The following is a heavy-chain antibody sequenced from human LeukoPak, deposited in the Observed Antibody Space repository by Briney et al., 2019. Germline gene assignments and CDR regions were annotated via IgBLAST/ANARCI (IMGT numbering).Heavy chain of an antibody. D-gene: IGHD3-10*01. CDR1: GFTFSSYS. V-gene: IGHV3-21*01. Sequence: GGALRLSCAASGFTFSSYSMNWVRQAPGEGGGWGSSISSSIRYIYYADSVKGGYTISRDKAKKSLFLQMNTLRAEDTAVYYCARDLSGTRSYWGQGTLVTVSS. CDR3: ARDLSGTRSY. CDR2: ISSSIRYI. J-gene: IGHJ4*02.